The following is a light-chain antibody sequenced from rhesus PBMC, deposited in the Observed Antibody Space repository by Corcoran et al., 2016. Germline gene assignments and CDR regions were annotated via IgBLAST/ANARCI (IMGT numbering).Light chain of an antibody. CDR2: EAS. Sequence: ASQGITNDLAWYQQKPGETPKLRIYEASSLQSGIPSRFSGSGSGTDFTLTISSLQSEDFATYYCQHYYSTPLTFGPGTNLDIK. V-gene: IGKV1-25*01. J-gene: IGKJ3*01. CDR3: QHYYSTPLT. CDR1: QGITND.